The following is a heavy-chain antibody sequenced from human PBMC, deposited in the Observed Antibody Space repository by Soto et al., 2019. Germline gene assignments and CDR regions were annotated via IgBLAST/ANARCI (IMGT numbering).Heavy chain of an antibody. V-gene: IGHV4-30-4*01. CDR3: ARGSYSNGYYSGS. D-gene: IGHD3-22*01. CDR1: GGSISSGDYY. J-gene: IGHJ5*02. CDR2: IYYSGST. Sequence: SETLSLTCTVSGGSISSGDYYWSWIRQPPGKGLEWIGYIYYSGSTYYNPSLKSRVTISVDTSKNQFSLKLSSVTAADTAAYYCARGSYSNGYYSGSWGQGTLVTVSS.